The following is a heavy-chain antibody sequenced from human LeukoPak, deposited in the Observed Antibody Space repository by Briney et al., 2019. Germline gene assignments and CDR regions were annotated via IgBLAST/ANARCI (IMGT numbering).Heavy chain of an antibody. Sequence: GGSLRLSCAASGFTFSGSAMHWVRQASGKGLEWVGRIRSKANSYATAYAASVKGRFTISRDDSKNTAYLQMNSLKTEDTAVYYCTRLPARVAAAGGKNQPNDAFDIWGQGTMVTVSS. CDR3: TRLPARVAAAGGKNQPNDAFDI. CDR2: IRSKANSYAT. J-gene: IGHJ3*02. V-gene: IGHV3-73*01. CDR1: GFTFSGSA. D-gene: IGHD6-13*01.